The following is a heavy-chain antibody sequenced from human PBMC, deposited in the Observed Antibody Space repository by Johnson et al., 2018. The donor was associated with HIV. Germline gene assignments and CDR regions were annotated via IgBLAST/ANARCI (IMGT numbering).Heavy chain of an antibody. CDR3: ARVRPYNWNDVHAFDI. D-gene: IGHD1-20*01. Sequence: VQLVESGGSVVRPGGSLRLSCAASGFTFSSMHWDRQAPGKGLEWVANIKQDGSEKYYVNSVKGRFTIPRDKAKNSLYLQMNSLRAEDTAVYYCARVRPYNWNDVHAFDIWGQGTMVTVSA. CDR2: IKQDGSEK. J-gene: IGHJ3*02. V-gene: IGHV3-7*03. CDR1: GFTFSS.